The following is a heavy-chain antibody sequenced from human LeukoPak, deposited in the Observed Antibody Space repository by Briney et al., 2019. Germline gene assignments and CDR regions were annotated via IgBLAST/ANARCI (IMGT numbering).Heavy chain of an antibody. CDR1: GDSFATSC. CDR2: VHATESSN. CDR3: ARRVFDVRDSNWFDS. V-gene: IGHV5-51*01. Sequence: ESLKISCWGSGDSFATSCIAWVRQMPGKGLEWMGIVHATESSNRSSPSFEGQVTMSADKSISTVYLQWISLKASDTAMYYCARRVFDVRDSNWFDSWGQGTQVTVSS. D-gene: IGHD3-10*02. J-gene: IGHJ5*01.